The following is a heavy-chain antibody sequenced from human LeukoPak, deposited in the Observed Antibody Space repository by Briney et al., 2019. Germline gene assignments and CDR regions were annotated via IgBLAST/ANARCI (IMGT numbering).Heavy chain of an antibody. CDR3: ATKGVVPAAMGNNWFDP. Sequence: GGSLRLSCAGSGFIFSSYAMNWVRQAPGKGLEWVSGISGSGGSTYYADSVKGRFTISRDNSKNTLYLQMNSLRAEDTAVYYCATKGVVPAAMGNNWFDPWGQGTLVTVSS. J-gene: IGHJ5*02. D-gene: IGHD2-2*01. CDR1: GFIFSSYA. V-gene: IGHV3-23*01. CDR2: ISGSGGST.